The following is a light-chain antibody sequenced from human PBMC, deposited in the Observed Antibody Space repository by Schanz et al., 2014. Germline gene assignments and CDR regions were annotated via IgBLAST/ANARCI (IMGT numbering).Light chain of an antibody. CDR1: HNIGTY. V-gene: IGKV1-5*01. Sequence: DIQMTQSPSTLSASVGDSVTLPCRASHNIGTYLAWYQQKPGKAPKLLIYDASTLESGVPSRFSGSGSGTEFTLTISSLQPDDSASYFCQQYNILYTFGQGTKLEIK. J-gene: IGKJ2*01. CDR2: DAS. CDR3: QQYNILYT.